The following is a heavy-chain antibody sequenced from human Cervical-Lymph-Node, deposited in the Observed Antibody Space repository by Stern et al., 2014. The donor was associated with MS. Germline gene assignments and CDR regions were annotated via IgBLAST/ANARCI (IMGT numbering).Heavy chain of an antibody. D-gene: IGHD1-26*01. V-gene: IGHV3-23*04. CDR2: ISASADRT. CDR1: GFTFRNFA. J-gene: IGHJ4*02. CDR3: AKELGATPARGRLDH. Sequence: EVQLVESGGDLVQPGGSLRLSCAASGFTFRNFAMNWVRQAPGKGLEWVSSISASADRTYYADSVKGRFTFSRDNSKNTAYLQMNSLRAEDTAIYYCAKELGATPARGRLDHWGQGALVTVSS.